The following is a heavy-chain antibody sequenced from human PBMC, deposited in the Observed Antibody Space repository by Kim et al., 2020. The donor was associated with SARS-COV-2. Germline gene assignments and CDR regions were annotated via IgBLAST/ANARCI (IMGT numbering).Heavy chain of an antibody. V-gene: IGHV4-39*01. CDR3: ARRIAAAGRGYWYFDL. J-gene: IGHJ2*01. CDR1: GGSISSSSYY. Sequence: SQTLSLTCTVSGGSISSSSYYWGWIRQPPGKGLEWIGSIYYSGSTYYNPSLKSRVTISVDTSKNQFSLKLSSVTAADTAVYYCARRIAAAGRGYWYFDLW. CDR2: IYYSGST. D-gene: IGHD6-13*01.